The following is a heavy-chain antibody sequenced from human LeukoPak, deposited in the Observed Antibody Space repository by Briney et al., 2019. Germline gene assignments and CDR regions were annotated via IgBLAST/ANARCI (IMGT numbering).Heavy chain of an antibody. J-gene: IGHJ3*02. CDR3: ARQDRESNAFDI. V-gene: IGHV4-39*01. D-gene: IGHD3-10*01. CDR1: GGSISSSSYY. CDR2: IYYSGST. Sequence: SETLSLTCTVSGGSISSSSYYWGWIRQPPGKGLEWIGSIYYSGSTYYNPSLKSRVTISVDTSKNQFSLKLSSVTAADTAVYYCARQDRESNAFDIWGQGTMVTVSS.